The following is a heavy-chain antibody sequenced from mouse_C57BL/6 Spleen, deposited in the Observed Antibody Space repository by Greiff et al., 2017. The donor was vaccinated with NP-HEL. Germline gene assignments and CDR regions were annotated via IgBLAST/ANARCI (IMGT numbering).Heavy chain of an antibody. J-gene: IGHJ4*01. D-gene: IGHD1-1*01. CDR3: ARVYYGSSYAMDY. CDR2: IDPEDGDT. V-gene: IGHV14-2*01. CDR1: GFNIKDYY. Sequence: EVQLQQSGAELVKPGASVKLSCTASGFNIKDYYMHWVKQRTEQGLEWIGRIDPEDGDTKYAPKFQGKATITADTSSNTAYLQLSSLTSEDTAVYYCARVYYGSSYAMDYWGQGTSVTVSS.